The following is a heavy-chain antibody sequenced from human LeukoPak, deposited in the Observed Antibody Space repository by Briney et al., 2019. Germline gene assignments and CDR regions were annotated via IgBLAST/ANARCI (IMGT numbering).Heavy chain of an antibody. CDR2: IRSKANNYAT. CDR1: GFTFSDSA. Sequence: GGSLRLSCVVSGFTFSDSAIHWVRQASGKGPEWVGRIRSKANNYATTYVAALKGRFTISRDDSTNTAFLQMDSLSSEDTAVYYCTRLLEQQLAFDYWGQGTLVTVSS. J-gene: IGHJ4*02. CDR3: TRLLEQQLAFDY. D-gene: IGHD6-13*01. V-gene: IGHV3-73*01.